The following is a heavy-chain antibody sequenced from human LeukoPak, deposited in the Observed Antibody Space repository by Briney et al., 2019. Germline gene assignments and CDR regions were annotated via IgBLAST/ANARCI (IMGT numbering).Heavy chain of an antibody. CDR2: IYTSGST. D-gene: IGHD1-26*01. CDR1: GGSISSGSYY. J-gene: IGHJ4*02. V-gene: IGHV4-61*02. Sequence: SQTLSLTCTVSGGSISSGSYYWSWIRQPAGKGLEWIGRIYTSGSTNYNPSLKSRVTISVDTSKNQFSLKLSSVTAADTAVYYCARARRDSGSYHFDYRGQGTLVTVSS. CDR3: ARARRDSGSYHFDY.